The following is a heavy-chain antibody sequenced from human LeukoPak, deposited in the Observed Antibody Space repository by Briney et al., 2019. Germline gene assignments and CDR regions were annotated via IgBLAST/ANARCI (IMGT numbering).Heavy chain of an antibody. Sequence: PSETLSLTCTVAAASISSGGYSWSWIRQHPGKGLEWIGYIYYSGSTYYNPSLKSRVTISVDTSKNQFSLKLSSVTAADTAVYYCARAGQHLVHDYWGQGTLVTVSS. CDR1: AASISSGGYS. D-gene: IGHD6-13*01. J-gene: IGHJ4*02. CDR2: IYYSGST. CDR3: ARAGQHLVHDY. V-gene: IGHV4-31*03.